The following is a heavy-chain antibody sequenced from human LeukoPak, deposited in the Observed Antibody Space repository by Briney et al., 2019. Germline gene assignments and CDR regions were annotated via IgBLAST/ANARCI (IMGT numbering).Heavy chain of an antibody. V-gene: IGHV3-23*01. CDR2: ISASGGST. D-gene: IGHD3-22*01. CDR3: TKGTDSSGRPRGGFDY. J-gene: IGHJ4*02. CDR1: GFTFSTYA. Sequence: PGGSLRLSCAASGFTFSTYAVAWVRQAPGKGLEWGSDISASGGSTYYLDSVKTRFPISRDNSKNTLYLQLISLRAEDTAIYFCTKGTDSSGRPRGGFDYWGQGTLVTVSS.